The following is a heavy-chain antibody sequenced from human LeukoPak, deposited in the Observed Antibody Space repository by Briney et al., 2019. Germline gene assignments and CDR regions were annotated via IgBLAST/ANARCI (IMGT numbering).Heavy chain of an antibody. V-gene: IGHV3-21*01. J-gene: IGHJ6*03. CDR1: GFTFSSYD. D-gene: IGHD4-11*01. CDR3: AREVDYKGYYYMDV. CDR2: ISSSSSYI. Sequence: GGPLRLSCAASGFTFSSYDMNWVRQAPGKGLEWVSSISSSSSYIYYADSVKGRFTISRDNAKNSLYLQMNSLRAEDTAVYYCAREVDYKGYYYMDVWGKGTTVTVSS.